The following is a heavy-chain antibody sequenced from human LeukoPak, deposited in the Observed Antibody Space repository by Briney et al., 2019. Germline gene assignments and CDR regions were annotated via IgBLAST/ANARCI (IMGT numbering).Heavy chain of an antibody. D-gene: IGHD6-13*01. J-gene: IGHJ2*01. V-gene: IGHV3-33*06. CDR2: IWYDGSNK. CDR3: AKDSEIAAAGSYWYFDL. CDR1: GFTFSSYG. Sequence: GGSLRLSCAASGFTFSSYGMHWVRQAPGKGLEWVAVIWYDGSNKYYGDSVKGRFTISRDNSKNTLYLQMNSLRAEDTAVYYCAKDSEIAAAGSYWYFDLWGRGTLVTVSS.